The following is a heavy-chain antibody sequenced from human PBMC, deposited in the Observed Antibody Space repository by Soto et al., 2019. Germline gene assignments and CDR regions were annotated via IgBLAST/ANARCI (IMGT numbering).Heavy chain of an antibody. CDR1: GFTFSSYA. CDR3: ARDLAVVVVAATPFDY. D-gene: IGHD2-15*01. V-gene: IGHV3-30-3*01. Sequence: QVQLVESGGGVVQPGRSLRLSCAASGFTFSSYAMHWVRLAPGKGLEWVAVISYDGSNKYYADSVKGRFTISRDNSKNTLYLQMNSLRAEDTAVYYCARDLAVVVVAATPFDYWGQGTRVTVSS. J-gene: IGHJ4*02. CDR2: ISYDGSNK.